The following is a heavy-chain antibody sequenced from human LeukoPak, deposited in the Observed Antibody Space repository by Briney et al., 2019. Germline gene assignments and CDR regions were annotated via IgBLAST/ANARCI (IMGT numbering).Heavy chain of an antibody. Sequence: PGRSLRLSCAASGFTFDDYAMHWVRQAPGKGLEWVSAISRNSGSIDYADSVKGRFTISRDNAKNSLYLQMNSLRAEDTALYFCAKSGGNFDWLLGGYFDYWGQGSLVTVSS. CDR1: GFTFDDYA. CDR2: ISRNSGSI. V-gene: IGHV3-9*01. D-gene: IGHD3-9*01. CDR3: AKSGGNFDWLLGGYFDY. J-gene: IGHJ4*02.